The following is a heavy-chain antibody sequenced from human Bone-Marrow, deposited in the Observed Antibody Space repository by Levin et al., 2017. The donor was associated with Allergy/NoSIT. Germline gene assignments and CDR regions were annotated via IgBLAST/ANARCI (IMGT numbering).Heavy chain of an antibody. CDR3: AIYCRAISNCYKNKDDCYGMDV. V-gene: IGHV4-61*01. D-gene: IGHD2-15*01. CDR2: ISYSGNR. J-gene: IGHJ6*02. Sequence: SETLSLTCIVSGASVSSRNYYWTWLRQPPGKELEWIGEISYSGNRNYNPSLKSRLAISLDASKNQFSLRLSSVTGADTAVYYCAIYCRAISNCYKNKDDCYGMDVWGQGTTVTVSS. CDR1: GASVSSRNYY.